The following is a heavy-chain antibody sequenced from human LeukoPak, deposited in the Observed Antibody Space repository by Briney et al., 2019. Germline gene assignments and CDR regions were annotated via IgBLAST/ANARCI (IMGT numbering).Heavy chain of an antibody. CDR1: GGSISRYY. CDR2: IYNTGST. J-gene: IGHJ4*02. V-gene: IGHV4-59*01. CDR3: ARDYYGSGAFDY. D-gene: IGHD3-10*01. Sequence: SETPSLTCTVSGGSISRYYWTWLRQPPGKGLEWIGYIYNTGSTNYNPSLKSRVTISVDTSKNQFSLKLSSVTAADTAVYYCARDYYGSGAFDYWGQGTLVTVSS.